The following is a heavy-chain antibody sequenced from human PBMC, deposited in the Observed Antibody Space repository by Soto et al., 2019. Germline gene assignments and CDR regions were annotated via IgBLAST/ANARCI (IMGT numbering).Heavy chain of an antibody. CDR2: IYRGGTT. CDR1: GFTVSSNY. CDR3: ARDSGPDYYHYYYIDV. D-gene: IGHD2-15*01. J-gene: IGHJ6*03. V-gene: IGHV3-66*01. Sequence: PGGSLRLSCAASGFTVSSNYMSWVRQAPGKGLEWVSVIYRGGTTYYADSVKGRFTISRDSSTNTLSLQMNNLTAEDTAVYYCARDSGPDYYHYYYIDVWGKGTTVTVSS.